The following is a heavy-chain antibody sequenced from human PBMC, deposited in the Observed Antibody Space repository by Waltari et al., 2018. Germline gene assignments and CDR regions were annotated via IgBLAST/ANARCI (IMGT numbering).Heavy chain of an antibody. CDR2: IYNSGST. CDR1: GYSISSGXY. J-gene: IGHJ4*02. D-gene: IGHD4-17*01. CDR3: ARXADDYGDYCFDX. V-gene: IGHV4-38-2*01. Sequence: LQESGPXLVXXSETXSLTCAXSGYSISSGXYWGWIRQPPGKGLEWIGSIYNSGSTXYNPSLKSRVXISVDTSKNQFSLKLSSXTAADTAVXYXARXADDYGDYCFDXWGQGTLVTVSS.